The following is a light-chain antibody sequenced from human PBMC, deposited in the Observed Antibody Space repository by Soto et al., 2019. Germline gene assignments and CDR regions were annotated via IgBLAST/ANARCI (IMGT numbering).Light chain of an antibody. Sequence: QSALTQPASVSGSPGQSITISCTGTSSDVGGYNYVSWYQHHPGKAPKLMIYDVSNRPSGVSNRFSVSKSGNTASLTISGLQPEDEDDYYCSSYTTSTTRPIVFGTGTKLTVL. J-gene: IGLJ1*01. CDR3: SSYTTSTTRPIV. V-gene: IGLV2-14*03. CDR1: SSDVGGYNY. CDR2: DVS.